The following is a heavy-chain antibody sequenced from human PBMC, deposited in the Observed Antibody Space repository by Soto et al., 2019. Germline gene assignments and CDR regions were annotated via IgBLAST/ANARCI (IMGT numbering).Heavy chain of an antibody. Sequence: QVQLQESGPGLVKPSGTLSLTCVVSGGSISSSNWWSWVRQPPRKGLEWIGEIDHSGSTNINPSHKLRLTISVHKSKSQFSLKLSSVTAADPAVSYSARGTRYSSSWPFGYWGQGPLVTVSS. CDR3: ARGTRYSSSWPFGY. CDR1: GGSISSSNW. CDR2: IDHSGST. D-gene: IGHD6-13*01. J-gene: IGHJ4*02. V-gene: IGHV4-4*02.